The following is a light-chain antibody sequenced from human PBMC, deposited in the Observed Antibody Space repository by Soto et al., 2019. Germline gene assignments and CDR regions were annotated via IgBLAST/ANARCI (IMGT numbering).Light chain of an antibody. CDR3: MQGTHWPIT. CDR2: FGS. J-gene: IGKJ5*01. V-gene: IGKV2-28*01. Sequence: TPVEPAAISCRSSQSLLYNNTYNYLDWYVQKPGQSPQLLIYFGSNRAPGVPDRFSGSGSGTDFALKISRVEAEDVGVYYCMQGTHWPITVGQVTRLDIK. CDR1: QSLLYNNTYNY.